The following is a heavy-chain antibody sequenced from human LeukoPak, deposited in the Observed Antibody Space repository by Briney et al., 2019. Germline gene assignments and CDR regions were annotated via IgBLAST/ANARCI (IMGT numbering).Heavy chain of an antibody. CDR2: INSADSVE. CDR1: GFSLRSSE. J-gene: IGHJ5*02. D-gene: IGHD2-8*01. CDR3: ARDTVNGPFVISLDL. V-gene: IGHV3-48*03. Sequence: PGGSLRLSCAASGFSLRSSEMNWVRQAPGKGPEWVAHINSADSVEYYTDSVRGRFTMSRDNAKDLLYLQMNSLRDEDTAVYYCARDTVNGPFVISLDLWGQGVLVTVSS.